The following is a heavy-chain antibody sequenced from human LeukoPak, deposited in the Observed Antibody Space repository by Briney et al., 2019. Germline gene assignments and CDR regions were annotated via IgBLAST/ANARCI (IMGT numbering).Heavy chain of an antibody. CDR1: GYRYTSYW. Sequence: GESLKISCKGSGYRYTSYWIGWVRQMPGKGLEWMGIIYPGDSNTRYSPSFQGQVTISADKSISTAYLQWSSLKASDTAIYYCARGLWFGEFLRPIFDYWGQGTLVTVSS. V-gene: IGHV5-51*01. J-gene: IGHJ4*02. D-gene: IGHD3-10*01. CDR2: IYPGDSNT. CDR3: ARGLWFGEFLRPIFDY.